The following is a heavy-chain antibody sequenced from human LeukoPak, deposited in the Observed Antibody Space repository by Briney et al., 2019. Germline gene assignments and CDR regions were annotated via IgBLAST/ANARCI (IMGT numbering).Heavy chain of an antibody. D-gene: IGHD1-26*01. CDR2: INSDGSST. CDR1: GFTFSSCW. J-gene: IGHJ3*02. CDR3: AKDGEYSGSYLLPGAFDI. V-gene: IGHV3-74*01. Sequence: GGSLRLSCAASGFTFSSCWMHWVRQAPGKGLVWVSRINSDGSSTSYADSVKGRFTISRDNSKNTLYLQMNSLRAEDTAVYYCAKDGEYSGSYLLPGAFDIWGQGTMVTVSS.